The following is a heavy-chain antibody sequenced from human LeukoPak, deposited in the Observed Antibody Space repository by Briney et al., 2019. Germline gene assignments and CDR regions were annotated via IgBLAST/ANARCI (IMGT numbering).Heavy chain of an antibody. D-gene: IGHD5-18*01. CDR3: ARSPRYSYGTRHFDY. CDR1: GGSISSGSYY. CDR2: IYTSGST. J-gene: IGHJ4*02. V-gene: IGHV4-61*02. Sequence: KPSQTLSLTCTVSGGSISSGSYYWSWIRQPAGKGLEWIGRIYTSGSTNYNPSLKSRVTISVDTSKNQFSLKLSSVTAADTAVYYCARSPRYSYGTRHFDYWGQGTLVTVSS.